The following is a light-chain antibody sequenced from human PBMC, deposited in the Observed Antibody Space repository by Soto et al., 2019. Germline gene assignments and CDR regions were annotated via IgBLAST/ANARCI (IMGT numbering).Light chain of an antibody. V-gene: IGKV1-9*01. J-gene: IGKJ1*01. Sequence: IQLTQSPTSLSASVGDRVTITCRASQGLSSYLAWYQQKPGKAPKLLIYAASTLQSGVPSRFSGSGSETDFTLTINSLQPEDFATYYCQQSFASLRTFGQGTTVEI. CDR2: AAS. CDR3: QQSFASLRT. CDR1: QGLSSY.